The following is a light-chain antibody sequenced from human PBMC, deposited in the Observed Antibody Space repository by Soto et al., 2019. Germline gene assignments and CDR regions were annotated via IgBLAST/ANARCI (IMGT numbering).Light chain of an antibody. V-gene: IGLV2-23*01. Sequence: QSVLAQPASVSGSPGQSITISCTGTSRDIGTYNLVSWYQHYPGKAPKLMIYEGIKRPSGVSNRFSGSKSGNTAFLTISGLQAEDEADYYCCSYAGSGTDNYVFGSGTKVTVL. J-gene: IGLJ1*01. CDR1: SRDIGTYNL. CDR2: EGI. CDR3: CSYAGSGTDNYV.